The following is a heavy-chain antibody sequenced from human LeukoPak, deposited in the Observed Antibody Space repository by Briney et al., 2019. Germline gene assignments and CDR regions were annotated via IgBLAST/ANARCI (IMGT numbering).Heavy chain of an antibody. D-gene: IGHD3-10*01. CDR1: GFTFSGAW. CDR2: INNDGSTT. V-gene: IGHV3-74*01. J-gene: IGHJ1*01. CDR3: ARVSGPGMNEYYHL. Sequence: GGSLRLSWAASGFTFSGAWMHWVRQAPGNGLVWVSRINNDGSTTRHADSVKGRFTISRDNAKNTLYLQMNSLRVEDTAVYYCARVSGPGMNEYYHLWGQGSLATVSS.